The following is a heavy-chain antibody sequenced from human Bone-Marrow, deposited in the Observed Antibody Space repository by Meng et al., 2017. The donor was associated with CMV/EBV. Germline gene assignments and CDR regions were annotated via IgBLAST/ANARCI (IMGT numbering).Heavy chain of an antibody. CDR1: GVIFRKDW. V-gene: IGHV3-15*01. Sequence: GVIFRKDWMSWARQAPGKGLEWVGRIKSKNDGGKVDHAAPVKGRFSISRDDSKSTVYLQMNSLKTEDIAVYYCTTDRGIADRPVFDSWGQGTLVTVSS. J-gene: IGHJ4*02. CDR3: TTDRGIADRPVFDS. CDR2: IKSKNDGGKV. D-gene: IGHD6-6*01.